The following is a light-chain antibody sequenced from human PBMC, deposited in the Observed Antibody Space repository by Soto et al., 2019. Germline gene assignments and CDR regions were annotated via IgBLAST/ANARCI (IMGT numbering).Light chain of an antibody. CDR2: EVN. J-gene: IGLJ2*01. CDR1: SSDVGAYNH. V-gene: IGLV2-14*03. CDR3: CSYGGGRTPLG. Sequence: QSALTQPASVSGSPGQSITISCTGTSSDVGAYNHVSWYQQHPGKVPKVMIYEVNNRPSGVSNRFSASKSGNTASLTISGLQAEDEGDYYCCSYGGGRTPLGFGGGTKLTVL.